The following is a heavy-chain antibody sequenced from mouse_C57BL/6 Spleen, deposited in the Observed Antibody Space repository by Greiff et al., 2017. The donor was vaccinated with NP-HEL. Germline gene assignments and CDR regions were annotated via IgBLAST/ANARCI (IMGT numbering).Heavy chain of an antibody. D-gene: IGHD2-5*01. CDR2: VYPYNGGT. V-gene: IGHV1-36*01. Sequence: EVQRVESGPVLVKPGPSVKISCKASGFTFTDYYMHWVKQSHGKSLEWIGLVYPYNGGTSYNQKFKGKATLTVDTSSSTAYMELNSLTSEDSAVYYCARLPAYYSNAMDYWGQGTSVTVSS. J-gene: IGHJ4*01. CDR3: ARLPAYYSNAMDY. CDR1: GFTFTDYY.